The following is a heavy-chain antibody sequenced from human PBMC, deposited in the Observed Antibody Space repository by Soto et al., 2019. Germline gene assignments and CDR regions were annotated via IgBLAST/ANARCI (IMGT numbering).Heavy chain of an antibody. CDR1: GGPCSSYA. J-gene: IGHJ5*02. Sequence: GXSVKASCKASGGPCSSYAIISVRQDPGQGLEWMGGIIPIFGTANYAQKFQGRVTITADKSTSTAYMELSSLRSEDTAVYYCARNSGGSRGSSYQGWFDPWGQGTLVTVSS. CDR2: IIPIFGTA. V-gene: IGHV1-69*06. CDR3: ARNSGGSRGSSYQGWFDP. D-gene: IGHD6-6*01.